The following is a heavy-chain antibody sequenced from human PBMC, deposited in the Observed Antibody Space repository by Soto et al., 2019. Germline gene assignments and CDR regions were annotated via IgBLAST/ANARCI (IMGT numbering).Heavy chain of an antibody. CDR1: GGSFSCYY. Sequence: SETLSLTCGVYGGSFSCYYGTWIRQPPGTGLEWIGEINHSGSTNYNPSLKSRVTISVDTSKNQFSLKLTSVTAADTAVYYCGRGDAYYDILTVSLDPGGQGTLVTVS. CDR3: GRGDAYYDILTVSLDP. D-gene: IGHD3-9*01. CDR2: INHSGST. J-gene: IGHJ5*02. V-gene: IGHV4-34*01.